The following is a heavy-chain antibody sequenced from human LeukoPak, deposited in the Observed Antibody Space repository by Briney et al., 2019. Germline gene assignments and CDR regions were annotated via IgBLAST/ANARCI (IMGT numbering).Heavy chain of an antibody. CDR1: GCSNFHYR. CDR2: IYYSGST. CDR3: ARGAGAGYNLQPCFY. J-gene: IGHJ4*02. D-gene: IGHD5-24*01. Sequence: SETLPLTFMGTGCSNFHYRLDGLRQPPGKGLEWIGYIYYSGSTKYNPSLKSRVSISVDTSKNQFSLKLSSVTAADTAVYYCARGAGAGYNLQPCFYWGQGTLVTVSS. V-gene: IGHV4-59*08.